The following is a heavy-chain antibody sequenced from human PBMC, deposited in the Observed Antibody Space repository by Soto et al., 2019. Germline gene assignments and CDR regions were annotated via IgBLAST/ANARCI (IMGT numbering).Heavy chain of an antibody. Sequence: GASVKVSCKASGDTFTSCYMHWVRQAPGQGLEWMGIINPSGGSTSYAQKFQGRVTMTRDTSTSTVYMELNSLRAEDTAVYYCARTPVLRYFDWLPPNPYYYYGMDVWGQGTTVTVSS. V-gene: IGHV1-46*01. CDR3: ARTPVLRYFDWLPPNPYYYYGMDV. CDR2: INPSGGST. CDR1: GDTFTSCY. J-gene: IGHJ6*02. D-gene: IGHD3-9*01.